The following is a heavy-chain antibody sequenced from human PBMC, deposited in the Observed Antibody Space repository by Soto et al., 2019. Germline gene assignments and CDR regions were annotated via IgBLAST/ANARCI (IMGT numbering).Heavy chain of an antibody. J-gene: IGHJ3*02. D-gene: IGHD6-13*01. CDR3: SRNGPELAHHHDAFDI. CDR1: VGSISSSSYY. CDR2: IYYSWST. V-gene: IGHV4-39*01. Sequence: SETLSLTCTVSVGSISSSSYYLGWIRQPPGKGLEWIGSIYYSWSTYYNPSLKSRVTISVDTSKNQFSLKLSSVTAADTAVYYCSRNGPELAHHHDAFDIWGQGAMVTVSS.